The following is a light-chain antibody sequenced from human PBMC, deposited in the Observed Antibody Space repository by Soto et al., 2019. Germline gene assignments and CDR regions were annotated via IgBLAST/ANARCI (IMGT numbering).Light chain of an antibody. Sequence: IVLTQSPATLSLSPGERATLSCRASRSVGTYLAWYQHKPGQAPRLLIYDASNRAPGIPARFSGSGSGTDFTLTISSLEPEDFAIYYCQQRSLWQTFGQGTKVEFK. CDR2: DAS. V-gene: IGKV3D-11*02. J-gene: IGKJ1*01. CDR3: QQRSLWQT. CDR1: RSVGTY.